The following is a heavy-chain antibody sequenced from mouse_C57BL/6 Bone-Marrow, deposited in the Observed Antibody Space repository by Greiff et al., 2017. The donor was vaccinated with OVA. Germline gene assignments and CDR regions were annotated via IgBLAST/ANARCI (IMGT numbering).Heavy chain of an antibody. D-gene: IGHD1-1*01. Sequence: VQLQQSVAELDMLGTSVKLSCTASGFNIKNTYMHWVKQRPEQGLEWIGRIDPANDNTKYAPKFQGKATMTADTSSNTAYLQLSSLSSEDTAVYCCARGNFGSSFYAMDYWGQGTSVTVSS. CDR1: GFNIKNTY. CDR3: ARGNFGSSFYAMDY. J-gene: IGHJ4*01. V-gene: IGHV14-3*01. CDR2: IDPANDNT.